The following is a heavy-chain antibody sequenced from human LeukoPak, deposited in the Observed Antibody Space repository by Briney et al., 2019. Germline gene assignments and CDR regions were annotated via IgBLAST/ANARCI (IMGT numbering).Heavy chain of an antibody. Sequence: ASVKVSCKASGYTFTGYYMHWVRQAPGQGLEWMGWINPNSGGTNYAQKFQGRVTVTRDTSFTTAYMELSRLTSDDTAVYSCAGSGGYDFWSPLDYWGQGTLVTVSS. CDR3: AGSGGYDFWSPLDY. V-gene: IGHV1-2*02. D-gene: IGHD3-3*01. CDR1: GYTFTGYY. CDR2: INPNSGGT. J-gene: IGHJ4*02.